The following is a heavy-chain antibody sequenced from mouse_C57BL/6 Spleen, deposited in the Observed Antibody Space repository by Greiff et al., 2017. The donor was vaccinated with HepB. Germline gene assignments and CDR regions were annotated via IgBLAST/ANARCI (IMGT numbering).Heavy chain of an antibody. J-gene: IGHJ2*01. D-gene: IGHD1-2*01. CDR3: ARTARIKY. V-gene: IGHV3-2*02. CDR1: GYSITSGYG. Sequence: EVQLQQSGPGLVKPSQSLSPTCTVTGYSITSGYGWNWIRQFPGNKLEWMGYISYSGSTNYNPSLKSRIAITRDTSKNKFFLQLNSVTTEDTATYYCARTARIKYWGQGTTLTVSS. CDR2: ISYSGST.